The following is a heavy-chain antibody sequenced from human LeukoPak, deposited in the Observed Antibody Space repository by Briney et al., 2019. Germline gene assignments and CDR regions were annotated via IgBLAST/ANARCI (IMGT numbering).Heavy chain of an antibody. D-gene: IGHD2-2*01. CDR1: GFTFDDYG. CDR3: ARDFKAIVVVPADPPDAFDI. Sequence: GGSLRLSCAASGFTFDDYGMSWVRQAPGKGVEWVSGINWNGGRTVYADSVKGRFTISRDNAKNSLYLQMNSLRAEDTALYYCARDFKAIVVVPADPPDAFDIWGQGTMVTVSS. V-gene: IGHV3-20*04. J-gene: IGHJ3*02. CDR2: INWNGGRT.